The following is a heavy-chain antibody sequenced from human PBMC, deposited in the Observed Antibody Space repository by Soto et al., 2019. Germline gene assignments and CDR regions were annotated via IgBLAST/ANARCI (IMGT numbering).Heavy chain of an antibody. CDR1: GYSFTSYW. D-gene: IGHD2-15*01. J-gene: IGHJ4*02. Sequence: GESLKISCKGSGYSFTSYWIAWVRQMPGKGLEWMGIIYPGDSDTRYSPSFQGQVTISADKSISTAYLQWSSLKASDTAMYYCARPLRYCSGGTCYPAYWGQGTLVTVSS. CDR3: ARPLRYCSGGTCYPAY. CDR2: IYPGDSDT. V-gene: IGHV5-51*01.